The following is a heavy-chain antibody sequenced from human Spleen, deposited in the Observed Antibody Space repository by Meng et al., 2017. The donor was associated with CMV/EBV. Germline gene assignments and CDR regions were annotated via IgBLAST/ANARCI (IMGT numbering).Heavy chain of an antibody. Sequence: LRFVWFGGGVLQPGGPVRLSCAAWGFTFSRYVMSWVRQAPGQGLEWVAFIRYDGSNKYYADSVKGRFTISRDNSKNTLYLQMNSLRAEDTAVYYCAKGSRWDWYFDLWGRGTLVTVSS. J-gene: IGHJ2*01. CDR1: GFTFSRYV. CDR2: IRYDGSNK. V-gene: IGHV3-30*02. CDR3: AKGSRWDWYFDL. D-gene: IGHD6-13*01.